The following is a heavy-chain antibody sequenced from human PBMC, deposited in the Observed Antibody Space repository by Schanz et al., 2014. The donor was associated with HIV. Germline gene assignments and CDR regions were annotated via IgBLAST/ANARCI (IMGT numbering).Heavy chain of an antibody. CDR2: IRSKAYGGTT. Sequence: DLEESGGGLVQPGGSLRLSCAASGFTFSDHYMDWVRQAPGKGLEWVGFIRSKAYGGTTGYAASVKGRFTISRDDSKSIADLQVNSLKTEDTAVYYCTRVVTRWFGEARYASDVWGQGTTVIVSS. D-gene: IGHD3-10*01. V-gene: IGHV3-49*04. J-gene: IGHJ6*02. CDR3: TRVVTRWFGEARYASDV. CDR1: GFTFSDHY.